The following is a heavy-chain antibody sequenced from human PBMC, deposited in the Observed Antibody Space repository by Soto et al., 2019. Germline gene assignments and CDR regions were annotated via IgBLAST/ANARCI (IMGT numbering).Heavy chain of an antibody. CDR3: ARDPKEYSSSWFDY. CDR2: TYYRSKWFN. Sequence: SQTLSLTCAISGDSVSSNSAAWNWIRQSPSRGLEWLGRTYYRSKWFNDYTVSVKSRITINPDTPKNQFSLQLNSVTPEDTVVYYCARDPKEYSSSWFDYWGQGTLVTVSS. CDR1: GDSVSSNSAA. V-gene: IGHV6-1*01. J-gene: IGHJ4*02. D-gene: IGHD6-13*01.